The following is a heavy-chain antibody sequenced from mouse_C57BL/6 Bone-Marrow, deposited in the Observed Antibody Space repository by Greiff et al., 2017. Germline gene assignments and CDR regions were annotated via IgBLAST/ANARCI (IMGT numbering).Heavy chain of an antibody. CDR3: ASAMYY. CDR2: IDPSDSYT. Sequence: VQLQQSGAELVKPGASVKLSCKASGYTFTSYWMQWVKQRPGQGLEWIGEIDPSDSYTNYNQKFKGKATLTVDTSSSTAYMQLSSLTSEDSAVYDCASAMYYWGQGTSVTVSS. J-gene: IGHJ4*01. CDR1: GYTFTSYW. V-gene: IGHV1-50*01.